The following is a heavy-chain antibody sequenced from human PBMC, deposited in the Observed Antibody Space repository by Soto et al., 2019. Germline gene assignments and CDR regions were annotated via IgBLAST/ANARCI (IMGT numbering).Heavy chain of an antibody. D-gene: IGHD3-16*02. J-gene: IGHJ6*03. CDR1: GFTFSSYS. CDR3: ARDLRGVVGYYYYMDV. Sequence: GGSLRPSCAASGFTFSSYSINWVSQAPGKGLEWVSSISSSSSYIYYADSVKGRFTISRDNAKNSLYLQMNSLRAEDTAVYYCARDLRGVVGYYYYMDVWGKGITVSVSS. CDR2: ISSSSSYI. V-gene: IGHV3-21*01.